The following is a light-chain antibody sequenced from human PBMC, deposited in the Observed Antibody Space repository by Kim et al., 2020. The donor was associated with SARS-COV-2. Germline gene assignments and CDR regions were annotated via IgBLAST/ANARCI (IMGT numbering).Light chain of an antibody. CDR2: LAS. Sequence: CASVGDRVTSTCVASEAIETGFAWYQQKPGKVPSRQIYLASTLENGVPSRFSGSGSGTEFTLTNNSRQPDDFATYSCQHYSRFPYAFGQETKLEI. J-gene: IGKJ2*01. CDR1: EAIETG. CDR3: QHYSRFPYA. V-gene: IGKV1-5*03.